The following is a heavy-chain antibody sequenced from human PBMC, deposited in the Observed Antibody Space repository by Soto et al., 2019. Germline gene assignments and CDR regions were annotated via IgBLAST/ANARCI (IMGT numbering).Heavy chain of an antibody. J-gene: IGHJ6*03. CDR1: GFTFSSYA. CDR2: ISGSGGST. CDR3: AKVPPRDYDFWSGYYTPDYYYMDV. D-gene: IGHD3-3*01. Sequence: GGSLRLSCAASGFTFSSYAMSWVRQAPGKGLEWVSAISGSGGSTYYADSVKGRFTISRDNSKNTLYLQMNSLRAEDTAVYYCAKVPPRDYDFWSGYYTPDYYYMDVWGKGTTVTVSS. V-gene: IGHV3-23*01.